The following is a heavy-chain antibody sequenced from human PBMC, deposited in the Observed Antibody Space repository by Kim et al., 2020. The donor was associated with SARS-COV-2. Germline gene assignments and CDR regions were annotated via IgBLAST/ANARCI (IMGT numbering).Heavy chain of an antibody. J-gene: IGHJ4*02. V-gene: IGHV3-7*01. CDR3: ARPRYRGYDV. CDR1: GFSFGGYE. Sequence: GGSLRLSCAASGFSFGGYEMSWVRQAPGKGLEWVANIKQDGNDKYYLDSVRGRFTISRDNAKNSLHLQMNSLRDEDTAVYYCARPRYRGYDVWGQGTLVTVSS. CDR2: IKQDGNDK. D-gene: IGHD5-12*01.